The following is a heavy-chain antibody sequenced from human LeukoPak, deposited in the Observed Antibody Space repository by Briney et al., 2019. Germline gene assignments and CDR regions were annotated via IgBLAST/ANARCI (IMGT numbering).Heavy chain of an antibody. J-gene: IGHJ3*02. CDR1: GGSISSYY. Sequence: PSETLSLTCTVSGGSISSYYWSWIRQPPGKGLEWIGYIYYSGSTNYNPSLKSRVTISVDTSKNQFSLKLSSVTAADTAVYYCARLSGQGAFDIWGQGTMVTVSS. V-gene: IGHV4-59*08. CDR2: IYYSGST. D-gene: IGHD5-12*01. CDR3: ARLSGQGAFDI.